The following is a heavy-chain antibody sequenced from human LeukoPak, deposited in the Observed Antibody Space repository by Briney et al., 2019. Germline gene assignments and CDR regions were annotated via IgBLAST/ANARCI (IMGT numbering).Heavy chain of an antibody. CDR1: GFTFSSYE. D-gene: IGHD2-15*01. CDR3: AKAYCSGGSCYSFDY. J-gene: IGHJ4*02. CDR2: ISSSGSTI. V-gene: IGHV3-48*03. Sequence: GGSLRLSCAASGFTFSSYEMNWVRQAPGKGLEWVSYISSSGSTIYYADSVKGRFTISRDNAKNSLYLQMNSLRAEDTALYYCAKAYCSGGSCYSFDYWGQGTLVTVSS.